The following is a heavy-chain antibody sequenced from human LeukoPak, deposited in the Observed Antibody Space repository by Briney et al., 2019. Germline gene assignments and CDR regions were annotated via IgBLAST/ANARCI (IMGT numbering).Heavy chain of an antibody. CDR2: SIPIFGTA. V-gene: IGHV1-69*01. Sequence: SVKVSCKASGGTFSSYAISWVRQAPGQGLEWMGGSIPIFGTANYAQKFQGRVTITADESTSTAYMELSSLRSEDTAVYYCADERGCSSTSCYSDDNWFDPWGQGTLVTVSS. J-gene: IGHJ5*02. D-gene: IGHD2-2*02. CDR3: ADERGCSSTSCYSDDNWFDP. CDR1: GGTFSSYA.